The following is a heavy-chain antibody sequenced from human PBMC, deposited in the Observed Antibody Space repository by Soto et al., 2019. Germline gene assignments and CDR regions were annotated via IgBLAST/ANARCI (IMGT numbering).Heavy chain of an antibody. CDR1: GFTFSRCD. J-gene: IGHJ4*02. CDR2: MSTSSSYR. Sequence: GRGLTLSCATPGFTFSRCDMNWLRHAPGKGLECVSFMSTSSSYRCYAGSAKGRFTSCRDDSKKSLYLQMNGLRGDDPAGDYCAGEAVETMTSMNIPFEDWRQGALVT. V-gene: IGHV3-21*04. D-gene: IGHD4-17*01. CDR3: AGEAVETMTSMNIPFED.